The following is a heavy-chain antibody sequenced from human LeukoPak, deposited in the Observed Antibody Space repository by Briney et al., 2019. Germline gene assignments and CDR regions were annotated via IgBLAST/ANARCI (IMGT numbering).Heavy chain of an antibody. J-gene: IGHJ3*02. CDR3: ARANIAAAGAHDAFDI. CDR2: ISAYNGNT. D-gene: IGHD6-13*01. Sequence: ASVKVSRKASGYTFTSYGISWVRQAPGQGLEWMGWISAYNGNTNYAQKLQGRVTMTTDTSTSTAYMELRSLRSDDTAVYYCARANIAAAGAHDAFDIWGQGTMVTVSS. V-gene: IGHV1-18*01. CDR1: GYTFTSYG.